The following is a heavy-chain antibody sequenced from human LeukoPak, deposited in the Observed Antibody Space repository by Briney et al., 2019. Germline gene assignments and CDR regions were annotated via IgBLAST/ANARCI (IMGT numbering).Heavy chain of an antibody. Sequence: GGSLRLSCAASGFTVDSNYLSWVRQAPGKGLEWVSTIYTGGNTHYADSVKGRFTISRDNSKNTLYLQMSSLRAEDTAVYYCAKDRVPDGVWSFDYWGQGSLVIVSS. D-gene: IGHD2-8*02. V-gene: IGHV3-53*01. J-gene: IGHJ4*02. CDR3: AKDRVPDGVWSFDY. CDR1: GFTVDSNY. CDR2: IYTGGNT.